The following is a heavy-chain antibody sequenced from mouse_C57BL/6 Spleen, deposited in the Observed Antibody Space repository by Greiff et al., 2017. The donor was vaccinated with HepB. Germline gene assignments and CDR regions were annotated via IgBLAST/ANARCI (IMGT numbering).Heavy chain of an antibody. Sequence: VQLQQSGPELVKPGASVKISCKASGYSFTGYYMNWVKQSPEKSLEWIGEINPSTGGTTYNQKFKAKATLTVDKSSSTAYMQLKSLTSEDSAVYYCARSGGYDLYYSDYWGQGTTLTVSS. J-gene: IGHJ2*01. V-gene: IGHV1-42*01. CDR3: ARSGGYDLYYSDY. CDR2: INPSTGGT. CDR1: GYSFTGYY. D-gene: IGHD2-2*01.